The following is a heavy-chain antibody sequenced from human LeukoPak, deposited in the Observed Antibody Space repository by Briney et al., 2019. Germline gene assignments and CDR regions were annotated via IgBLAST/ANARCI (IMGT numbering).Heavy chain of an antibody. CDR3: AREPRPFDY. V-gene: IGHV1-46*01. J-gene: IGHJ4*02. CDR2: INPSDGST. Sequence: ASVKVSCKASGYTFTSYYIHWVRQAPGQGLEWMGIINPSDGSTSYAQKSQGRVTMTRDTSTSTVYMELSSLRSEDSAVYYCAREPRPFDYWGQGTLVTVSS. CDR1: GYTFTSYY.